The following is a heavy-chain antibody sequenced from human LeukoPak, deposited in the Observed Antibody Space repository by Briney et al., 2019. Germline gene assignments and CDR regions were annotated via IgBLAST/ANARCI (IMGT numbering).Heavy chain of an antibody. CDR3: ARGVNTVFDY. CDR1: GFTFGAYW. J-gene: IGHJ4*02. CDR2: KKQDGTEK. V-gene: IGHV3-7*03. D-gene: IGHD4-11*01. Sequence: GGSLRLSCAASGFTFGAYWMNWVRQAPGKGLEWVANKKQDGTEKYYVDSVKGRFTISRDNAKNSLYLQMNSLRADDTAVYYCARGVNTVFDYWGQGTLVTVSS.